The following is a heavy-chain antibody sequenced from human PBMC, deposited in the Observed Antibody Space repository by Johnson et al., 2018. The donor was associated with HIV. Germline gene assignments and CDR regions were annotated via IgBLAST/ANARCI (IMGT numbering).Heavy chain of an antibody. CDR2: ISYDGSNK. Sequence: VQLVESGGGVVRPGGSLRLSCAASGFTFDDYGMSWVRQAPGKGLEWVAVISYDGSNKYYADSVKGRFTISRDNAKNSLYLQMNSLRTEDTAFYYCAKDTRYYDSSGYPTEAFDIWGQGTMVTVSS. D-gene: IGHD3-22*01. CDR1: GFTFDDYG. J-gene: IGHJ3*02. V-gene: IGHV3-20*04. CDR3: AKDTRYYDSSGYPTEAFDI.